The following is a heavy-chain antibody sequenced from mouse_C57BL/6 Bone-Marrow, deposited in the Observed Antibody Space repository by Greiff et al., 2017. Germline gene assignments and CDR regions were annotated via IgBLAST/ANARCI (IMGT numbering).Heavy chain of an antibody. D-gene: IGHD2-3*01. CDR3: ARRGDGAY. CDR1: GYTFTSYW. CDR2: IDPSDSYT. Sequence: VQLQQPGAELVKPGASVKLSCKASGYTFTSYWMQWVKQRPGQGLEWIGEIDPSDSYTNYNQKFKGKATLTVDTSSSTAYMQLSSLTSEDSAVYYCARRGDGAYWGEGTLGTVSA. V-gene: IGHV1-50*01. J-gene: IGHJ3*01.